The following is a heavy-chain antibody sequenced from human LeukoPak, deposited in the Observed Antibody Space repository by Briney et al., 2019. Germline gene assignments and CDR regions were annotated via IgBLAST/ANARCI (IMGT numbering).Heavy chain of an antibody. J-gene: IGHJ4*02. V-gene: IGHV3-7*01. D-gene: IGHD2-21*02. CDR2: IKEDGAEK. CDR3: ASGVTEFDY. CDR1: GFRFSDYW. Sequence: GGSLGLSCAASGFRFSDYWMSWVRQAPGKGLEWVANIKEDGAEKYYVESVKGRFTIFRDNAKHSLHLQMNSLRVEDTAVYYCASGVTEFDYWGQGTLVTVSS.